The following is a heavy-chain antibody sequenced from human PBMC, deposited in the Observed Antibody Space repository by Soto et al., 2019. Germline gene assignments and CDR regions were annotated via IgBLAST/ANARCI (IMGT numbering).Heavy chain of an antibody. CDR1: GGTFSSYT. Sequence: ASVKVSCKASGGTFSSYTISCVRQAPGQGLEWMGRIIPILGIANYAQKFQGRVTITADKSTSTAYMELSSVTAADTAVYYCASAMYYYDSSGTTYYYYYGMDVWGQGTTVTVSS. V-gene: IGHV1-69*02. CDR2: IIPILGIA. J-gene: IGHJ6*02. CDR3: ASAMYYYDSSGTTYYYYYGMDV. D-gene: IGHD3-22*01.